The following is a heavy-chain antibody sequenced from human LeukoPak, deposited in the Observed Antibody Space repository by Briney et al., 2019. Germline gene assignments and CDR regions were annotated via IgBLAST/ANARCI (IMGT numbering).Heavy chain of an antibody. Sequence: GGSLRLSCAASGFTFSSYGMHWVRQAPGKGLEWVAVISYDGSNKYYADSVKGRFTISRDNSKNTLYLQMNSLRAEDTAVYYCAKDNSWETETWGYWGQGTLVTVSS. J-gene: IGHJ4*02. CDR1: GFTFSSYG. CDR3: AKDNSWETETWGY. V-gene: IGHV3-30*18. CDR2: ISYDGSNK. D-gene: IGHD1-26*01.